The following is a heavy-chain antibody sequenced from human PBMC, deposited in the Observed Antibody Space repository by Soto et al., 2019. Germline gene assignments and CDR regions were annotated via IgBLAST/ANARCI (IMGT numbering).Heavy chain of an antibody. Sequence: EVQLVESGGGLAQPGGSLRLSCAASGFTFSNFNVNWVRQAPGKGLEWVSYISSNSNNIYYADSVKGRFTISRDNAKNALFLQMNSLRDEDTAVYYCARDRPSGQWLVSYFYYGMDVWGQGTTVTVSS. CDR3: ARDRPSGQWLVSYFYYGMDV. J-gene: IGHJ6*02. D-gene: IGHD6-19*01. CDR1: GFTFSNFN. V-gene: IGHV3-48*02. CDR2: ISSNSNNI.